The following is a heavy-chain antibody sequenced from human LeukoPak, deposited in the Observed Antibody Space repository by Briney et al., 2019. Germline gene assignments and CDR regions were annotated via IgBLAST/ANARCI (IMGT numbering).Heavy chain of an antibody. V-gene: IGHV3-30*04. CDR1: GFTFSSYA. Sequence: GGSLRLSCAASGFTFSSYAMHWVRQAPGKGLGWVAVISYDGSNKYYADSVKGRFTISRDNSKDTLYLQMNSLRAEDTAVYYCARVARLPREFGVFDYWGQGTLVTVSS. CDR3: ARVARLPREFGVFDY. D-gene: IGHD3-3*01. J-gene: IGHJ4*02. CDR2: ISYDGSNK.